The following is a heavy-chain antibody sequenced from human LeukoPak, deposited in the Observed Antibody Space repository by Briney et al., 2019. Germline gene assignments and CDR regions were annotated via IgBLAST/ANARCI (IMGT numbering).Heavy chain of an antibody. D-gene: IGHD6-19*01. CDR2: ISYDGINK. Sequence: GGSLRLSCAASGFTFSSYAMHWVRQAPGKGLGWVAVISYDGINKYYADSVKGRFTISRDNSKNTLYLQMNSLRAEDTAVYYCARDGVVAVAGTNSHYYYYYYMDVWGKGTTVTVSS. V-gene: IGHV3-30*04. J-gene: IGHJ6*03. CDR1: GFTFSSYA. CDR3: ARDGVVAVAGTNSHYYYYYYMDV.